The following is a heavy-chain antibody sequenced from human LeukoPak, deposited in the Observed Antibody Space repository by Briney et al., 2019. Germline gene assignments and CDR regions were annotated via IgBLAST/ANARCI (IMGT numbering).Heavy chain of an antibody. CDR2: IVVGSGNT. CDR1: GFTFTSSA. CDR3: ARVLQLWVDY. Sequence: SVKVSCKASGFTFTSSAMQWVRQARGQRLEWIGWIVVGSGNTNYAQKFQERVTITRDMSTSTAYMELSRLRSDDTAVYYCARVLQLWVDYWGQGTLVTVSS. D-gene: IGHD5-18*01. J-gene: IGHJ4*02. V-gene: IGHV1-58*02.